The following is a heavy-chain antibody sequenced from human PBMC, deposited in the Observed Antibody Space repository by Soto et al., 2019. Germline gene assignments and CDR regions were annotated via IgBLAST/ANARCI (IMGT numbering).Heavy chain of an antibody. J-gene: IGHJ4*02. D-gene: IGHD6-13*01. CDR2: IWYDGSNK. CDR3: ARVGYSSSWTNGDY. Sequence: QVQLVESGGGVVQPERSLRLSCAASGFTFSNYGMHWVRQPPGKGLEWVAVIWYDGSNKYYADSVKGRFTISRDNSKNTLYLQMNSLRDEDTAVYYCARVGYSSSWTNGDYWGQGTLLTVSS. V-gene: IGHV3-33*01. CDR1: GFTFSNYG.